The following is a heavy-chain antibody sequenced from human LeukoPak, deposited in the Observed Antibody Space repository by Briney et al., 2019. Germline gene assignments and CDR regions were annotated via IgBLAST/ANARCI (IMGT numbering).Heavy chain of an antibody. J-gene: IGHJ4*02. Sequence: ASVKVSCKASGYTFTSYYMHWVRQAPGQGLEWMGIINPSGGSTSYAQKFQGRVTMTRDTSTSTVYMELSNLRSEDTAVYYCARALSTVPSGGPFDYWGQGTLVTVSS. V-gene: IGHV1-46*01. CDR1: GYTFTSYY. CDR3: ARALSTVPSGGPFDY. CDR2: INPSGGST. D-gene: IGHD4-17*01.